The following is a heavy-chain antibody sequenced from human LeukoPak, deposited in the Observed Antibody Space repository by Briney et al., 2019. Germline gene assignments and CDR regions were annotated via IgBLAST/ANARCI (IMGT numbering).Heavy chain of an antibody. Sequence: GVSLRLSCAASGFTFSSYWMSWVRQAPGKGLEWVSAISGSGGSTYYADSVKGRFTISRDNSKNTLYLQMNSLRAEDTAVYYCAKSPYDILTGYDYWGQGTLVTVSS. CDR2: ISGSGGST. CDR1: GFTFSSYW. J-gene: IGHJ4*02. CDR3: AKSPYDILTGYDY. D-gene: IGHD3-9*01. V-gene: IGHV3-23*01.